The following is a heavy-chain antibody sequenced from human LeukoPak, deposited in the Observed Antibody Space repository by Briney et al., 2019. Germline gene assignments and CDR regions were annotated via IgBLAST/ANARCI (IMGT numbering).Heavy chain of an antibody. D-gene: IGHD1-1*01. CDR3: ATVGSRANWNDVASWFDP. V-gene: IGHV1-24*01. CDR1: GYTLTELS. J-gene: IGHJ5*02. Sequence: ASVKVSCKVSGYTLTELSMHWVRQAPGKGLEWMGGFDPEDGETIYAQKFQGRVTMTEDTSTDTAYMELSSLRSEDTAVYYCATVGSRANWNDVASWFDPWGQGTLVTVSP. CDR2: FDPEDGET.